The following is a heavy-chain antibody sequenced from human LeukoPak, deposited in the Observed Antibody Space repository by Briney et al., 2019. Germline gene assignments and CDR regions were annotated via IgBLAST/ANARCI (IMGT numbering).Heavy chain of an antibody. D-gene: IGHD6-19*01. CDR1: GYSFTSYW. V-gene: IGHV5-51*01. CDR3: ARRNIEVAGNSFDY. J-gene: IGHJ4*02. Sequence: GESLKISCKGSGYSFTSYWIGWVRQMPGKGLEWMGVIYPGDSNSAYSPSFQGQVTMSVNKSMNTAYLKCTSLKASDTAMYYCARRNIEVAGNSFDYWGQGTLVTVSS. CDR2: IYPGDSNS.